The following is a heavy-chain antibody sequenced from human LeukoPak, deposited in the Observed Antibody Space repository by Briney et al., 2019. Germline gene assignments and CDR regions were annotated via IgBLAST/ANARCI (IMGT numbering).Heavy chain of an antibody. J-gene: IGHJ4*02. V-gene: IGHV3-69-1*01. D-gene: IGHD4-11*01. CDR3: AYSNSFDY. CDR1: GFTFSAYD. Sequence: GGSLRLSCAASGFTFSAYDMNWVRQAPGKGLEWVSYISRSNSVYYADSVKSRFTISRDNAKNSLYLQMNSLRAEDTAVYYCAYSNSFDYWGQGTLVTVSS. CDR2: ISRSNSV.